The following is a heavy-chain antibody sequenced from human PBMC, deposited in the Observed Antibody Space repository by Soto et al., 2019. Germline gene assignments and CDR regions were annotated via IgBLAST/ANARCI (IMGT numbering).Heavy chain of an antibody. J-gene: IGHJ4*02. D-gene: IGHD6-19*01. V-gene: IGHV4-34*01. CDR1: GGSFSGYY. Sequence: QVQLQQWGAGLLKPSETLSLTCAVYGGSFSGYYWSWIRQPPGKGLEWIGEINHSGSTNYNPSLKSRVTISVDTSKTQFSLKLSSVTAADTAVYYCARTNTVAGAFDYWGQGTLVTVSS. CDR2: INHSGST. CDR3: ARTNTVAGAFDY.